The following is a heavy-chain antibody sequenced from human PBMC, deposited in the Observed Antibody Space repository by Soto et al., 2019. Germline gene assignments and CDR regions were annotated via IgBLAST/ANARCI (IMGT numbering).Heavy chain of an antibody. J-gene: IGHJ4*02. D-gene: IGHD4-17*01. Sequence: QVQLVQSGAEVKKPGASVKVSCKASGYTFTSYDINWVRKATGQGREWMGWMNPNSGNTGDSQKFQDRVPMTRNTSMSTASMELSSLRSEDTAVYYWARIPYGDYDFHYRGQGTLVTVSS. CDR2: MNPNSGNT. CDR1: GYTFTSYD. CDR3: ARIPYGDYDFHY. V-gene: IGHV1-8*01.